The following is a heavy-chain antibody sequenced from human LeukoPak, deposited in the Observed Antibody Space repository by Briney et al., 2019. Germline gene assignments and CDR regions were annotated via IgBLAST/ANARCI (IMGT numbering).Heavy chain of an antibody. V-gene: IGHV4-34*01. CDR2: INHSGST. J-gene: IGHJ4*02. D-gene: IGHD6-6*01. Sequence: SETLSLTCAVYGGSFSGYYWSWIRQPPGKGLEWIGEINHSGSTNYNPSLKSRVAISVDTSKNQFSLKLSSVTAADTAVYYCARSKLAGDYWGQGTLVTVSS. CDR3: ARSKLAGDY. CDR1: GGSFSGYY.